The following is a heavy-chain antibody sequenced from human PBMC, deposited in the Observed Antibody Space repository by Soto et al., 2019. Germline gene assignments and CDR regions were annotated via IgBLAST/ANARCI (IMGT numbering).Heavy chain of an antibody. D-gene: IGHD3-22*01. V-gene: IGHV1-46*01. CDR3: ARVLGAFDGSGPFDF. J-gene: IGHJ4*02. Sequence: QVQLVQSGAEVKKPGASVKVSCKSSGYSFTSHYMHWARQARGQGLEWMGIINPSCGSTSYAQKFQGRVTMNRDTSTSTVYMELSSLRSEDTAVYYCARVLGAFDGSGPFDFWGPGTLVTVSS. CDR2: INPSCGST. CDR1: GYSFTSHY.